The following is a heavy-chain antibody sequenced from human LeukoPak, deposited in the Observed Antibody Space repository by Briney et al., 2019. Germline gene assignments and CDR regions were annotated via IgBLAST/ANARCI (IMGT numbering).Heavy chain of an antibody. J-gene: IGHJ3*02. D-gene: IGHD3-16*01. CDR3: ARRRVRLGGATGRTFDI. V-gene: IGHV4-34*01. CDR1: GGSISSYY. Sequence: SETLSLTCTVSGGSISSYYWSWIRQPPGKGLEWIGEINHSGSTNYNPSLKSRVTISVDTSKNQFSLKLSSVTAADTAVYYCARRRVRLGGATGRTFDIWGQGTMVTVSS. CDR2: INHSGST.